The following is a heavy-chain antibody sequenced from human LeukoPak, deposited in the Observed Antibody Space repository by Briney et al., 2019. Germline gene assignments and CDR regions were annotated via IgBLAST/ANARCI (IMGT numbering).Heavy chain of an antibody. V-gene: IGHV4-39*01. CDR2: IYYSGST. CDR3: ARLYGSGSYSFDY. D-gene: IGHD3-10*01. CDR1: GGSISSSSYY. J-gene: IGHJ4*02. Sequence: SQTLSLTCTVSGGSISSSSYYWGWIRQPPGKGLEWIGSIYYSGSTYYNPSLKGRVTISVDTSKNQFSLKLSSVTAADTAVYYCARLYGSGSYSFDYWGQGTLVTVSS.